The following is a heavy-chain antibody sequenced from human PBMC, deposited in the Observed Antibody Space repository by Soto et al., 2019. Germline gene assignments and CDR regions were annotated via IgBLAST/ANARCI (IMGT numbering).Heavy chain of an antibody. V-gene: IGHV4-59*01. J-gene: IGHJ4*02. D-gene: IGHD2-2*02. CDR1: GDSISNYW. Sequence: QVQLQESGPGLVKPSETLSLTCTVSGDSISNYWWSWVRQPPGKGLEWIGYIHNSGSTNYSPFFKSRATISIDMSISQFSLKLTTVPAADTAVYYCATYRVPGIWGQGTLITVSS. CDR2: IHNSGST. CDR3: ATYRVPGI.